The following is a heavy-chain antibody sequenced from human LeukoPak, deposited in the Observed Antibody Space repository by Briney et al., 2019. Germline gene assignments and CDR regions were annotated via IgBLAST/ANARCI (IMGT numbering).Heavy chain of an antibody. CDR3: ARDNGENYHTAFDY. D-gene: IGHD2-8*01. CDR2: IHGDGRTT. V-gene: IGHV3-74*01. CDR1: GVTFRSYL. J-gene: IGHJ4*02. Sequence: PRGALRLSCAAPGVTFRSYLIHWVRHVPGKGLVWVSRIHGDGRTTTYADSVKGRFTISRDNAKNTLYLQMNSLRAEDTAVYYCARDNGENYHTAFDYWGQGTLVTVSS.